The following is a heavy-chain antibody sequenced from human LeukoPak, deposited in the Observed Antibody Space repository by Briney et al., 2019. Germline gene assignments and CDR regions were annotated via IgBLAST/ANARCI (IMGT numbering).Heavy chain of an antibody. Sequence: HPGGSLRLSCAASGFTVSSNYMSWVRQAPGKGLEWVSVIFSGGNTYYADSVKGRFTISRDNSNNTLYLQLNSLRAEDTAVYYCARDLGDPYNKWSVAYYWGQGTLVTVSS. CDR1: GFTVSSNY. V-gene: IGHV3-66*01. CDR3: ARDLGDPYNKWSVAYY. J-gene: IGHJ4*02. D-gene: IGHD5-24*01. CDR2: IFSGGNT.